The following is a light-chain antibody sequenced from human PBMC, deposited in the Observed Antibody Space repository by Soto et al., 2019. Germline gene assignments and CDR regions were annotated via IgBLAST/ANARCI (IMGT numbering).Light chain of an antibody. CDR3: QQFNNWPPFT. J-gene: IGKJ3*01. CDR2: GAS. V-gene: IGKV3-15*01. CDR1: QSVSSSY. Sequence: EIVLTQSPGTLSLSPVERATLSFRASQSVSSSYLAWYQQKPGQAPRLLIYGASSRATGIPARFSGSGSGTEFTLTISSLQSEDFAVYFCQQFNNWPPFTFGPGTKVDIK.